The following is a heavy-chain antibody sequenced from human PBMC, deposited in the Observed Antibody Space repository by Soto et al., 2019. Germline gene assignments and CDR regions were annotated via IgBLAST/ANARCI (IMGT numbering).Heavy chain of an antibody. CDR1: GFTFSSFG. CDR3: ARDDGSSGAEYFQH. D-gene: IGHD1-26*01. J-gene: IGHJ1*01. CDR2: IWYDGSNK. Sequence: QVQLVESGGGVVQPGRSLRLSCAASGFTFSSFGMHWVRQTPGKGLEWVAVIWYDGSNKYYVDSVKGRFTLSRDNSKNPLYLQMKSLRAEDTAVYYCARDDGSSGAEYFQHWGQGTLVTVSS. V-gene: IGHV3-33*01.